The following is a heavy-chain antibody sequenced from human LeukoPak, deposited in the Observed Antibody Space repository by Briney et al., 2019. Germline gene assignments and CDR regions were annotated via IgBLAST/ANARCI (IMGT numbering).Heavy chain of an antibody. CDR1: GGSISSGSYY. J-gene: IGHJ4*02. CDR3: VGEPPGSARFDY. V-gene: IGHV4-61*02. CDR2: IYTSGST. Sequence: PSETLSLTCTVSGGSISSGSYYWSWIRQPAGKGLEWIGRIYTSGSTNYNPSLKSRVTISVDTSKNQFSLKLSSVTAADTAVYYCVGEPPGSARFDYWGRGTLVTVSS.